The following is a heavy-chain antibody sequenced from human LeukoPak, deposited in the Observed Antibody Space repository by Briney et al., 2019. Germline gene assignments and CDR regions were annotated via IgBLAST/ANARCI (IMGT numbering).Heavy chain of an antibody. D-gene: IGHD6-6*01. CDR1: GFTFSSYA. Sequence: PGGSLRLSCAASGFTFSSYAMSWVRQAPGKGLEWVSAISGSGGSTYYADSAKGRFTISRDNSKNTLYLQMNSLRAEDTAVYYCAKSEYSSNEPDYWGQGTLVTVSS. CDR3: AKSEYSSNEPDY. J-gene: IGHJ4*02. V-gene: IGHV3-23*01. CDR2: ISGSGGST.